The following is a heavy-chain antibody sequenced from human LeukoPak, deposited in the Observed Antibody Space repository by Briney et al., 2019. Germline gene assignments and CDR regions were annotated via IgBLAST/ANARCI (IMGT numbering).Heavy chain of an antibody. V-gene: IGHV4-61*02. D-gene: IGHD5-24*01. CDR2: IYTSGST. CDR3: ASSRDGYPWEGYYFDY. Sequence: PSQTLSLTCTVSGGSIRSGSYYWSWIRQPAGKGLEWIGRIYTSGSTNYNPSLKSRVTISVDTSKNQFSLKLSSVTAADTAVYYCASSRDGYPWEGYYFDYWGQGTLVTVSS. J-gene: IGHJ4*02. CDR1: GGSIRSGSYY.